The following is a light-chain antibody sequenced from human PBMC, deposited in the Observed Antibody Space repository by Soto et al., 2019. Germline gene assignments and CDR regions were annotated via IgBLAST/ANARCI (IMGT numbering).Light chain of an antibody. CDR3: SSYTRQSTYV. CDR1: SSDVGGYKY. CDR2: EVN. Sequence: QSVLTQPASVSGSPGQSITISCTGTSSDVGGYKYVSWFQQYPGKVPKLIIYEVNDRPSGVSNRFFASKSGNTASLTISGLQAEDEADYYCSSYTRQSTYVFGTGTKVTVL. J-gene: IGLJ1*01. V-gene: IGLV2-14*03.